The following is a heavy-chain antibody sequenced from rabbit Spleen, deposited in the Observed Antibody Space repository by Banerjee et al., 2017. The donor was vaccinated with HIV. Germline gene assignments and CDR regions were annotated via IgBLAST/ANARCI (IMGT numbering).Heavy chain of an antibody. D-gene: IGHD8-1*01. Sequence: EESGGGLVQPEGSLTVTCTASGFSFSGSYWICWVRQAPGKGLEWIGCINTSSNGATWYASWVNGRFTFSKTSSTTVTLQMTSLTAADTATYFCAREVEIYGGSYFALWGPGTLVTVS. CDR2: INTSSNGAT. V-gene: IGHV1S45*01. CDR1: GFSFSGSYW. J-gene: IGHJ4*01. CDR3: AREVEIYGGSYFAL.